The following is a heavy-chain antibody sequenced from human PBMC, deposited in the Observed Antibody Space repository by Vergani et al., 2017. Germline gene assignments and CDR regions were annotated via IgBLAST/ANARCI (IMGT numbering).Heavy chain of an antibody. Sequence: EVQLVESGGGLVKPGGSLRLSCAASGFTFSSYSMNWVRQAPGKGLEWVSSISSSSSYIYYADSVKGRFTISRDNAKNSLYLQMNSLRAEDTAVYYCASRICIVGATPRDWYFDLWGRGTLVTVSS. D-gene: IGHD1-26*01. CDR3: ASRICIVGATPRDWYFDL. J-gene: IGHJ2*01. CDR2: ISSSSSYI. V-gene: IGHV3-21*01. CDR1: GFTFSSYS.